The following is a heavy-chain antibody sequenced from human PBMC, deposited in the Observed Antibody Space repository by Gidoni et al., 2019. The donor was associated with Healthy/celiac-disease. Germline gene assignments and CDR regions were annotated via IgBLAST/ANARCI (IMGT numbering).Heavy chain of an antibody. CDR3: AKLGAAGPTQAVDY. D-gene: IGHD6-13*01. Sequence: EVQLVESGGGVVQPGGSLRLSCAASGFTFAAYAMHWVRQAPGKGLEGVYLISGDGGSTYYADSVKGRFTISRDNSKNSLYLQMNSMRTEDTALYYCAKLGAAGPTQAVDYWGQGTLVTVSS. V-gene: IGHV3-43*02. J-gene: IGHJ4*02. CDR2: ISGDGGST. CDR1: GFTFAAYA.